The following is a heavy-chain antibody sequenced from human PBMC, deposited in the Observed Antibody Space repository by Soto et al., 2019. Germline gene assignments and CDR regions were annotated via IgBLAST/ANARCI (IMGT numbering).Heavy chain of an antibody. J-gene: IGHJ4*02. CDR3: ATDTAYCSGGSCYDY. CDR1: GYTLTELS. V-gene: IGHV1-24*01. Sequence: ASVKVSCKVSGYTLTELSMHWVRQAPGKGLEWMGGFDPEDGETIYAQKFQGRVTMTEDTSTGTAYMELSSLRSEDTAVYYCATDTAYCSGGSCYDYRGQGTPVTVSS. CDR2: FDPEDGET. D-gene: IGHD2-15*01.